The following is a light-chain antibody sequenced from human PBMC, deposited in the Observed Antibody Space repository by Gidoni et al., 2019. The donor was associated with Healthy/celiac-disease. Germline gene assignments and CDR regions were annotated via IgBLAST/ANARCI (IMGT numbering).Light chain of an antibody. V-gene: IGKV3D-20*01. Sequence: ELGLTQSPATLSLSPGESATLSCGASQSVSSSYLAWYQQKPGLAPRLLIYDASSRATGIPDRFRGSGSGTDFTLTISRLEPEDFALYYCQQYGSSPFGGGTKVEIK. J-gene: IGKJ4*01. CDR2: DAS. CDR1: QSVSSSY. CDR3: QQYGSSP.